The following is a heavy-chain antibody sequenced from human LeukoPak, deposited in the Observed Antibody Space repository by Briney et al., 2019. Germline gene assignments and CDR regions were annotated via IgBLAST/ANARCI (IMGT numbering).Heavy chain of an antibody. Sequence: GGSLRLSCAASGFTFGSYGMHWVRQAPGKGLEWVSVIWSDASNQNYADSVKGRFTISRDNSKNTLFLQMNSLRAEDTAVYYCARDGYYYDSSGVLGYWGQGTLVTVSS. D-gene: IGHD3-22*01. CDR1: GFTFGSYG. CDR3: ARDGYYYDSSGVLGY. J-gene: IGHJ4*02. V-gene: IGHV3-33*01. CDR2: IWSDASNQ.